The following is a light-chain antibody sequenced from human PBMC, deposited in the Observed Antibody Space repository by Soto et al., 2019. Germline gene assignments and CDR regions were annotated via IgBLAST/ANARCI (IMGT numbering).Light chain of an antibody. CDR2: GAS. V-gene: IGKV3-20*01. Sequence: EIVLTQSPATLSLSPWERATLSCRASQSVSSSYLAWYQQKPGQAPRRLIYGASIRATGIPDRFSGSGSGTDFTLTISRLEPEDFALYYCQQYHTSPLTFGQGTKVDIK. CDR1: QSVSSSY. J-gene: IGKJ1*01. CDR3: QQYHTSPLT.